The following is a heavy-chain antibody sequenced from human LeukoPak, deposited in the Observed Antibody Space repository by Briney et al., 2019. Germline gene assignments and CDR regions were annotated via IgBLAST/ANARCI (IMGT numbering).Heavy chain of an antibody. Sequence: GGSLRLSCAASGFTFSSFAMSWVRQAPGNGLEWVSAMSGSGATIYYADSVKGRFTISRDNAENSLYLQMDSLRADDTAVYYCATGVFASGTYWGQGTLVTVSS. D-gene: IGHD3-10*01. CDR3: ATGVFASGTY. CDR2: MSGSGATI. J-gene: IGHJ4*02. CDR1: GFTFSSFA. V-gene: IGHV3-23*01.